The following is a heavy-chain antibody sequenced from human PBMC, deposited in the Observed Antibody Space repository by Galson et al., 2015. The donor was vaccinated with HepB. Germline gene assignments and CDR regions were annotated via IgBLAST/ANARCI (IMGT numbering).Heavy chain of an antibody. J-gene: IGHJ4*02. CDR2: ISGSGGST. D-gene: IGHD6-13*01. V-gene: IGHV3-23*01. Sequence: SLRLSCAASGFTFSSYAMSWVRQAPGKGLEWVSAISGSGGSTYYADSVKGRFTISRDNSKNTLYLQMNSLRAEDTAVYYCAKGRNSSWGVWSEFDYWGQGTLVTVSS. CDR1: GFTFSSYA. CDR3: AKGRNSSWGVWSEFDY.